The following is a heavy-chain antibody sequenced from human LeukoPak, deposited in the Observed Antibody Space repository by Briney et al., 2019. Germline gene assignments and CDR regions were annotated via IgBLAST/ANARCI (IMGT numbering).Heavy chain of an antibody. CDR2: IIPIFGTA. V-gene: IGHV1-69*01. J-gene: IGHJ4*02. CDR3: ARATGGLRYFGWLFDY. CDR1: GGTFSSYA. D-gene: IGHD3-9*01. Sequence: ASVKVSCKASGGTFSSYAISWVRQAPGQGLEWMGGIIPIFGTANYAQKFQGRVTITADESTSTAYMELSSLRSEDTAVYYCARATGGLRYFGWLFDYWGQGTLVTVSS.